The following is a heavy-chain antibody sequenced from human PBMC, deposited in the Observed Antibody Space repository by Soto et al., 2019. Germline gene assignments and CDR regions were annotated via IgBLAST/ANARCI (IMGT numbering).Heavy chain of an antibody. J-gene: IGHJ4*02. CDR2: ISSSSSYI. CDR3: ARGHSSSRSFDY. D-gene: IGHD6-13*01. V-gene: IGHV3-21*01. CDR1: GFTFSSYS. Sequence: GGSLRLSCAASGFTFSSYSMNWVRQAPGKGLEWVSSISSSSSYIYYADSVKGRFTISRDNAKNSLYLQMNSLRAEDTAVYYCARGHSSSRSFDYWGQGTLVTVSS.